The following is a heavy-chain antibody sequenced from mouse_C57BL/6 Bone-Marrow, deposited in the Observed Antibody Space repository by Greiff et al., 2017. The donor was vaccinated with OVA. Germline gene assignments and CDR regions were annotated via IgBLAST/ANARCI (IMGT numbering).Heavy chain of an antibody. CDR1: GYAFSSSW. J-gene: IGHJ4*01. CDR2: IYPGDGDT. CDR3: ARRGGDY. V-gene: IGHV1-82*01. Sequence: VQLQQSGPELVKPGASVKISCKASGYAFSSSWMNWVKQRPGKGLEWIGRIYPGDGDTNYNGKFKGKATLTADKSSSAAYMQLSSLTSEDSAVYFCARRGGDYGGQGTSVTVSS.